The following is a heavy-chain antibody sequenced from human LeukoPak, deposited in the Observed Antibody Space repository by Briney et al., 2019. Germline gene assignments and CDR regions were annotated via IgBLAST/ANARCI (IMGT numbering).Heavy chain of an antibody. Sequence: ASVKVSCKASGYTFTSYGISWVRQAPGQGLEWMGWVSAYNGNTNYAQKFQGRVTMTTDTPTSTVYMELRSLRSDDTAVCGRHDSGSGWPWLGIDYWGQGTLVTVSS. CDR3: HDSGSGWPWLGIDY. CDR1: GYTFTSYG. V-gene: IGHV1-18*01. D-gene: IGHD6-25*01. CDR2: VSAYNGNT. J-gene: IGHJ4*02.